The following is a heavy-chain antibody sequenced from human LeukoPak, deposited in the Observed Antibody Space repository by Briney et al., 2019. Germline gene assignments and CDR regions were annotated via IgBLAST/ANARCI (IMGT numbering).Heavy chain of an antibody. Sequence: GGSLSLSCAASGFTVSSNYMTWVRQPPGKGLEWVAVMYTLGNTYYADSLRGRFTISRDTSKNTLYLQMNSLRAEDTAVYYCAGYSGRYPYYMDVWGKGTTVTISS. CDR3: AGYSGRYPYYMDV. J-gene: IGHJ6*03. V-gene: IGHV3-66*01. CDR1: GFTVSSNY. CDR2: MYTLGNT. D-gene: IGHD1-26*01.